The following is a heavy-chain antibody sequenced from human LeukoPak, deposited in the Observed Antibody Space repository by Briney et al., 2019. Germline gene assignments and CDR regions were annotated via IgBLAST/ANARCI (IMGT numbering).Heavy chain of an antibody. CDR2: IYSGGST. V-gene: IGHV3-53*01. CDR1: GFTVSSNY. J-gene: IGHJ4*02. Sequence: GGSLRLSCAASGFTVSSNYMSWVRQAPGKGLEWVSVIYSGGSTYYADSVKGRFTISRDNSKNTLYLQMNSLKTEDTAVYYCTTVPYYYDSSGYYGVLYYFDYWGQGTLVTVSS. D-gene: IGHD3-22*01. CDR3: TTVPYYYDSSGYYGVLYYFDY.